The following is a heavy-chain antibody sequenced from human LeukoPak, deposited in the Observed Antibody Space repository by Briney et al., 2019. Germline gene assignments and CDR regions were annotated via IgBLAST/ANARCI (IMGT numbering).Heavy chain of an antibody. Sequence: GASVKVSCKASGGTFSSYAISWVRQAPGQGLEWMGGIIPIFGTANYAQKLQGRVTMTTDTSTSTAYMELRSLRSDDTAVYYCARKTYSYGYRGAFDIWGQGTMVTVSS. V-gene: IGHV1-69*05. CDR2: IIPIFGTA. CDR1: GGTFSSYA. D-gene: IGHD5-18*01. J-gene: IGHJ3*02. CDR3: ARKTYSYGYRGAFDI.